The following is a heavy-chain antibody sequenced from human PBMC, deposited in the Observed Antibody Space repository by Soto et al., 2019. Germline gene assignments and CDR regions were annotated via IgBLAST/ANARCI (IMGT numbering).Heavy chain of an antibody. CDR3: ASASNYYDSSQYYFDY. Sequence: GASVKVSCKASGGTFSSYAISWVRQAPGQGVEWMGGIIPIFGTANYAQKFQGRVTITADESTSTAYMELSSLRSEDTAVYYCASASNYYDSSQYYFDYWGQGTLVTVSS. CDR2: IIPIFGTA. J-gene: IGHJ4*02. CDR1: GGTFSSYA. V-gene: IGHV1-69*13. D-gene: IGHD3-22*01.